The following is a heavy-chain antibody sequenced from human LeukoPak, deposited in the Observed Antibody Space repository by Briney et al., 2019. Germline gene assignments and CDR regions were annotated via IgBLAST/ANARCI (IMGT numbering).Heavy chain of an antibody. V-gene: IGHV1-69*13. D-gene: IGHD3-22*01. CDR3: ATPYYYDSSGYYEDCFDY. Sequence: SVXVSXKASXGTFSSYAISWVRQAPGQGLEWMGGIIPIFGTANYAQKFQGRVTITADESTSTAYMELSSLRSEDTAVYYCATPYYYDSSGYYEDCFDYWGQGTLVTVSS. CDR2: IIPIFGTA. J-gene: IGHJ4*02. CDR1: XGTFSSYA.